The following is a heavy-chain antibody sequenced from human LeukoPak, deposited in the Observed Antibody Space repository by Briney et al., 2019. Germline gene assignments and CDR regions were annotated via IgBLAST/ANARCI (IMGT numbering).Heavy chain of an antibody. Sequence: SETLSLTCTVSGGSISSSSYYWGWIRQPPGKGLEWIGSIYYSGSTYYSPSLKSRVTISVDTSKNQFSLKLTSVTAADTAVYYCARGSGTYYSLYGVDVWGPGATVTVSS. D-gene: IGHD3-10*01. CDR1: GGSISSSSYY. CDR3: ARGSGTYYSLYGVDV. V-gene: IGHV4-39*01. J-gene: IGHJ6*02. CDR2: IYYSGST.